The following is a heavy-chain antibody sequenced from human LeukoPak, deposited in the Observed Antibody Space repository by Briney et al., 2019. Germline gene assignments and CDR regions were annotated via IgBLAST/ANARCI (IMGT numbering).Heavy chain of an antibody. D-gene: IGHD4-17*01. Sequence: PGESLKISCKGSGYSFTSYWIGWVRQMPGKGLEWMGIIYPGDSDTRYSPSFRGQVTISADKSISTAYLQWSSLKASDTATYYCARYDTSTTVTTFDYWGQGTLVTVSS. V-gene: IGHV5-51*01. CDR3: ARYDTSTTVTTFDY. CDR1: GYSFTSYW. CDR2: IYPGDSDT. J-gene: IGHJ4*02.